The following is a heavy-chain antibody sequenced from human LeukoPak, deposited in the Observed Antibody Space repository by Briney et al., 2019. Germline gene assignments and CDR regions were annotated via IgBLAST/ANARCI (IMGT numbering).Heavy chain of an antibody. CDR2: ISYSGST. J-gene: IGHJ4*02. CDR3: ATDRLYRGYSYGFDY. CDR1: GGSVSSGSYY. D-gene: IGHD5-18*01. Sequence: SETLSLTCTVSGGSVSSGSYYWSWIRQPPGKGLEWIGYISYSGSTNYNPSLKSRLTMSVDRSKNQFSLKLSSVTAADTAVYYCATDRLYRGYSYGFDYWGQGTLVTISS. V-gene: IGHV4-61*01.